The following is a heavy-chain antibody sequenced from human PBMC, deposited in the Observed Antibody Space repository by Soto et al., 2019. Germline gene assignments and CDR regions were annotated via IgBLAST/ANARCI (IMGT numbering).Heavy chain of an antibody. Sequence: SVKVSCKASGGTFSSYTISWVRQAPGQGLEWMGRIIPILGIANYAQKFQGRVTITADKSTSTAYMELSSLRSEDTAVYYCARYRPATALYYCYYMDVWGKGTTVTVSS. J-gene: IGHJ6*03. CDR2: IIPILGIA. V-gene: IGHV1-69*02. CDR3: ARYRPATALYYCYYMDV. D-gene: IGHD2-2*01. CDR1: GGTFSSYT.